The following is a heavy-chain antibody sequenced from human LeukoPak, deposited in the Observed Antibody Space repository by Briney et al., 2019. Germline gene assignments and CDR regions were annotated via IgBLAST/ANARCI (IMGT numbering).Heavy chain of an antibody. D-gene: IGHD5-18*01. V-gene: IGHV4-59*01. CDR2: IYYSGST. Sequence: SETLSLTCTVSGGSISSYYWNWIRQPPGKGLEWIGYIYYSGSTNYNPSLKSRVTISVDTSKNQFSLKLSSVTAADTAVYYCARDQQLWYELDYWGQGTLVTVSS. J-gene: IGHJ4*02. CDR1: GGSISSYY. CDR3: ARDQQLWYELDY.